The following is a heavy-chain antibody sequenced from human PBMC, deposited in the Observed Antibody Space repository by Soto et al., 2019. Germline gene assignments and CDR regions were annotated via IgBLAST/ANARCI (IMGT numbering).Heavy chain of an antibody. CDR3: AKAPLRLGFSYYYYGMDF. J-gene: IGHJ6*02. V-gene: IGHV3-23*01. CDR2: VSGGGGSA. D-gene: IGHD2-21*01. Sequence: PGGSLRLSCAASGFTFSNYAMSWVRQAPGKGLEWVSGVSGGGGSAYYADSVKGRFTISTDNSKNTLYLQMTSLRAEDTAVYYCAKAPLRLGFSYYYYGMDFWGQGT. CDR1: GFTFSNYA.